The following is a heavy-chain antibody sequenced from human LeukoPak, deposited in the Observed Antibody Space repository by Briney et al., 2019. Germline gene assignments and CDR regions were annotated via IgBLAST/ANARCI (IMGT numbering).Heavy chain of an antibody. V-gene: IGHV3-48*03. CDR2: FAGSDTTK. D-gene: IGHD3-22*01. Sequence: GGSLRLSCAASGFDFSGYEMNWVRQAPGKGLEWVAYFAGSDTTKYYADSVRGRFTFSRDNAKNSLYLQVNNLRADDTALYYCTTLGYHLDSWGQGTLVTVSS. CDR1: GFDFSGYE. CDR3: TTLGYHLDS. J-gene: IGHJ4*02.